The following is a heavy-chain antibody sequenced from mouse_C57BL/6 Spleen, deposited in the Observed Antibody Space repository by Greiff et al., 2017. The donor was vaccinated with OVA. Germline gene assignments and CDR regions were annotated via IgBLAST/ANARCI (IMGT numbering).Heavy chain of an antibody. CDR1: GFTFSSYA. J-gene: IGHJ3*01. Sequence: EVQRVESGGGLVKPGGSLKLSCAASGFTFSSYAMSWVRQTPEKRLEWVATISDGGSYTYYPDNVKGRFTISRDNAKNNLNLQMSHLKSEDTAMYYCAREYDYDAAWFAYWGQGTLVTVSA. CDR2: ISDGGSYT. V-gene: IGHV5-4*01. D-gene: IGHD2-4*01. CDR3: AREYDYDAAWFAY.